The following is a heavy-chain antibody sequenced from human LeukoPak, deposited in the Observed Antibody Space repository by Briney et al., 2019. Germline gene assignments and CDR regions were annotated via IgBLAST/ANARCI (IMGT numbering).Heavy chain of an antibody. D-gene: IGHD3-22*01. V-gene: IGHV3-9*01. J-gene: IGHJ6*02. CDR1: GFTFDDYA. CDR3: AKDMGDYYDSSGYYRSHYYGMDV. CDR2: ISWNSGSI. Sequence: GGSLRLSCAASGFTFDDYAIPWVRQAPGKGLEWVSGISWNSGSIGYADSVKGRFTISRDNAKNSLYLQMNSLRAEDTALYYCAKDMGDYYDSSGYYRSHYYGMDVWGQGTTVTVSS.